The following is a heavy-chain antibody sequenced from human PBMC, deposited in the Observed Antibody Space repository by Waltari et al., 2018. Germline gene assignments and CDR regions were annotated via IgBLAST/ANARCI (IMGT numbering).Heavy chain of an antibody. CDR1: GGSISSSSYY. V-gene: IGHV4-39*01. CDR2: IYYSGST. J-gene: IGHJ4*02. D-gene: IGHD3-16*02. Sequence: QLQLQESGPGLVKPSETLSLTCTVSGGSISSSSYYWGWIRQPPGKGLEWIGSIYYSGSTYYNPSLKIRVTISVDTSKNQFSLKLSSVTAADTAVYYCARSTKGITFGGVIVIPEIDYWGQGTLVTVSS. CDR3: ARSTKGITFGGVIVIPEIDY.